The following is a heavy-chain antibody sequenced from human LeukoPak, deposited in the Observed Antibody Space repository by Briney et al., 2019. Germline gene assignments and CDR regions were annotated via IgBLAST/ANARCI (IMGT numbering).Heavy chain of an antibody. Sequence: SETLSLTCAVYGGSFSGYHWSWIRQPPGKGLEWIGWIYDSGTTTYNPSLKSRLTISVDTSKNQFSLRLSSVTAADTAVYYCARYSAIAARYFDYWGQGTLVTVSS. J-gene: IGHJ4*02. CDR2: IYDSGTT. V-gene: IGHV4-59*08. D-gene: IGHD6-6*01. CDR3: ARYSAIAARYFDY. CDR1: GGSFSGYH.